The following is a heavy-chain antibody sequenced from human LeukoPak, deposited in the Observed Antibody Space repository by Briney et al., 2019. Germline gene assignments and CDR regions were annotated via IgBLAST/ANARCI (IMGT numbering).Heavy chain of an antibody. CDR2: INHSGST. CDR3: AREFRRIAAAVHWSDP. Sequence: SETLSLTCAVYGGSFSGYYWSWIRQPPGKGLEWIGEINHSGSTNYNPSLKSRVTISVDTSKNQFSLKLSSVTAADTAVYYCAREFRRIAAAVHWSDPWGQGTLVTVSS. V-gene: IGHV4-34*01. CDR1: GGSFSGYY. J-gene: IGHJ5*02. D-gene: IGHD6-13*01.